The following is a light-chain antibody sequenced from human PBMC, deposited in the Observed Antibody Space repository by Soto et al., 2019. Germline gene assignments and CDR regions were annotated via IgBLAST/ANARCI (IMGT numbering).Light chain of an antibody. Sequence: DVVMTQSPLSLPVTLGHPASISCSSIQGLVYSDGNTYLNLFQQRPGRSPRRLIYKVSNRDSGVPARFRGSGSGTDFALKISRVEAEDVGVYYCMQGTHSPITFGQGTRLEIK. J-gene: IGKJ5*01. V-gene: IGKV2-30*01. CDR1: QGLVYSDGNTY. CDR3: MQGTHSPIT. CDR2: KVS.